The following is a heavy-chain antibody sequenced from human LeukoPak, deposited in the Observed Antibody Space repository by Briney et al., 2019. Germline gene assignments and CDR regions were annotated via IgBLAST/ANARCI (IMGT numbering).Heavy chain of an antibody. V-gene: IGHV3-21*01. CDR3: ARSLTTLTYEGY. Sequence: GGSLRLSCAASGFTLSSYMMNWVRQAPGKGLEWVSSINSGSTYTYYTESVKGRFTVSRDNAKNSLFLQMNSLRAEDTAIYYCARSLTTLTYEGYWGQGTLVTVSS. CDR1: GFTLSSYM. D-gene: IGHD1-1*01. CDR2: INSGSTYT. J-gene: IGHJ4*02.